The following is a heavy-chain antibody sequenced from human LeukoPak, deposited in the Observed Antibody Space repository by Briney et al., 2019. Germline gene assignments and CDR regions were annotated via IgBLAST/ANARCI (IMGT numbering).Heavy chain of an antibody. CDR1: GYTFTSYA. CDR3: ARVWDSSGWYPVSWFDP. V-gene: IGHV7-4-1*02. D-gene: IGHD6-19*01. CDR2: INTNTGNP. Sequence: GASVKVSCKASGYTFTSYAMNWVRQAPGQGLEWMGWINTNTGNPTYAQGFTGRFVFSLDTSVSTAYLQISSLKAEDTAVYYCARVWDSSGWYPVSWFDPWGQGTLVTVSS. J-gene: IGHJ5*02.